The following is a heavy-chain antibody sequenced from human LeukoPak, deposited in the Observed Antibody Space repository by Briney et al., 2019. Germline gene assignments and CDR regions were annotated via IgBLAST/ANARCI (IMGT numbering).Heavy chain of an antibody. CDR3: ARESWYAFDY. V-gene: IGHV3-74*01. CDR1: GITFSPYW. J-gene: IGHJ4*02. CDR2: IKGDGTYT. D-gene: IGHD2-8*01. Sequence: GGSLRLSCVASGITFSPYWMHWVRQAPGKGLVWVSHIKGDGTYTNYADSVRGRFTITRDDAKNTLYLQMNSLRAEDTAVYYCARESWYAFDYWGQGTVVTVSS.